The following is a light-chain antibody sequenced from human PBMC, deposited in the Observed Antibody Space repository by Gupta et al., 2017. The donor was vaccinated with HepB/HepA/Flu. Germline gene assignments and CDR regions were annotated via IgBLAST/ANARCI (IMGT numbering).Light chain of an antibody. CDR2: DAS. J-gene: IGKJ4*01. V-gene: IGKV3-11*01. CDR3: QQRSTWL. Sequence: ETVLTQSPATLSLSAGERATLSCRASQSVGINLAWYQQKPGQAPRLLIYDASNRATGIPARFTGSGSGTDFTLTSSRLETEDFEIYYTQQRSTWLFGGGTKVEIK. CDR1: QSVGIN.